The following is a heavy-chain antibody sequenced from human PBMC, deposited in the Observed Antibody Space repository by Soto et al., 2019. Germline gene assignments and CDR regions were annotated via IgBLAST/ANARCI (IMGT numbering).Heavy chain of an antibody. V-gene: IGHV3-30*18. CDR2: ISFDGSNR. CDR3: AKDAQDAWVATIRGDAFDM. CDR1: GFTFSRYG. Sequence: QVQLVESGGGVVQPGKSLRLSCAASGFTFSRYGMHWVRQAPGKGLKWVAVISFDGSNRYYADSVKGRFTISRDNSKNTLNLQMNSLRAEDTALYYCAKDAQDAWVATIRGDAFDMWGRGTMVTVSS. J-gene: IGHJ3*02. D-gene: IGHD5-12*01.